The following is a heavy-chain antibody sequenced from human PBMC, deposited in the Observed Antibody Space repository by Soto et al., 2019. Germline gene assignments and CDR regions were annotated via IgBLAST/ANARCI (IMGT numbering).Heavy chain of an antibody. D-gene: IGHD4-17*01. CDR2: IIPIFGTA. J-gene: IGHJ6*02. CDR1: GGTFSSYA. Sequence: QVQLVQSGAEVKKPGSSVKVSCKASGGTFSSYAISWVRQAPGQGLEWMGGIIPIFGTANYAQKFQGRVTITADESTSTAHMVLSSLRSEDTAVYYCARGTVTTAPYYYYGMDVWGQGTTVTVSS. V-gene: IGHV1-69*01. CDR3: ARGTVTTAPYYYYGMDV.